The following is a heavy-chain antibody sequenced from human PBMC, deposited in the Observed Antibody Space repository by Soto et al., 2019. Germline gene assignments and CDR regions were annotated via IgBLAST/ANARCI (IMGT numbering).Heavy chain of an antibody. D-gene: IGHD3-10*01. CDR2: ISGSGGST. CDR3: AKGVRGDYYGSGSYPYYYYGMDV. CDR1: GFTFSSYA. J-gene: IGHJ6*02. Sequence: PGGSLRLSCAASGFTFSSYAMSWVRQAPGKGLEWVSAISGSGGSTYYADSVKGRFTISRDNSKNTLYLQMNSLRAEDTAVYYCAKGVRGDYYGSGSYPYYYYGMDVWGQGTTVTVSS. V-gene: IGHV3-23*01.